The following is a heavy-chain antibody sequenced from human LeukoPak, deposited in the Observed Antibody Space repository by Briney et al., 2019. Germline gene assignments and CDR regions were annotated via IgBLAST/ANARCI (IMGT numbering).Heavy chain of an antibody. V-gene: IGHV4-38-2*02. J-gene: IGHJ5*02. CDR2: IYDSGST. CDR3: ARAHDYSPTGWFDP. Sequence: NPSXXXXLTCXXSXXSXSSGXXGGWIRQPPGKGLEWIGSIYDSGSTYYNPSLKSRVTISVDTYKNHVSLKLSSVTAADTAVYYCARAHDYSPTGWFDPWGQGTLVTVSS. CDR1: XXSXSSGXX. D-gene: IGHD4-11*01.